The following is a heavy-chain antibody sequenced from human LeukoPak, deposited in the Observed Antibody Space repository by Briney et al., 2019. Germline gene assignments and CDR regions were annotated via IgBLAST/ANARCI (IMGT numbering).Heavy chain of an antibody. Sequence: KPSETLSLTCAVSGGSISSSSYYWGWIRQPPGKGLEWIGSVYYSGSTYYNPSLKSRVTISVDTSKNQLSLKLSSVTAADTVGYYCARNGSPRLLERAGAAFDIWGQGTMVTVSS. J-gene: IGHJ3*02. CDR1: GGSISSSSYY. D-gene: IGHD3-22*01. CDR2: VYYSGST. CDR3: ARNGSPRLLERAGAAFDI. V-gene: IGHV4-39*01.